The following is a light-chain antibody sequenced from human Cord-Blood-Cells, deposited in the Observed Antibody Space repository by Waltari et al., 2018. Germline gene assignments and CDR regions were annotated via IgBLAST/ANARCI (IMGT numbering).Light chain of an antibody. CDR1: SSDVGGYHY. J-gene: IGLJ2*01. CDR2: DVS. V-gene: IGLV2-11*01. CDR3: CSYAGSYTLV. Sequence: QSALTQPRSVSGSPGQSATISCPGTSSDVGGYHYVPWYQQHPGKAPKLMIYDVSKRPSGVPDRFSGSKSGNTASLTISGLQAEDEADYYCCSYAGSYTLVFGGGTKLTVL.